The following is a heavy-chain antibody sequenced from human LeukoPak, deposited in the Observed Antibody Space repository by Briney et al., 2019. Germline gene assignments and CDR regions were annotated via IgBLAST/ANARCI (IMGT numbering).Heavy chain of an antibody. CDR3: ARAGETFDY. CDR2: ISSSGSTI. V-gene: IGHV3-11*01. D-gene: IGHD3-16*01. CDR1: GFSPSDNY. J-gene: IGHJ4*02. Sequence: PGGSLRLSCAPSGFSPSDNYTSWVRPLLGGGLEWVSYISSSGSTIYYADSVKGRFTISRDNAKNSLYLQMNSLRAEDTAVYYCARAGETFDYWGQGTLVTVSS.